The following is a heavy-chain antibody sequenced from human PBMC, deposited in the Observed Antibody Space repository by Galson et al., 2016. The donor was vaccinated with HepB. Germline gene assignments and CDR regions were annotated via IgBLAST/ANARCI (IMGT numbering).Heavy chain of an antibody. CDR1: GGSINSNNW. D-gene: IGHD3-3*01. CDR2: VYHSGST. Sequence: LSLTCGVSGGSINSNNWWIWVRQPPGKGLEWIGEVYHSGSTTYNPSLKSRLTISVDTSKNQFSLKLRSVTAADTAVYYCARREESYYDFWSGYYYSIWGQGTMVTVSS. CDR3: ARREESYYDFWSGYYYSI. V-gene: IGHV4-4*02. J-gene: IGHJ3*02.